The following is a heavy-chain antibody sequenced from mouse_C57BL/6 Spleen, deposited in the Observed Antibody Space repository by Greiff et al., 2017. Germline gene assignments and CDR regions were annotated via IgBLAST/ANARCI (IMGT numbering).Heavy chain of an antibody. CDR3: ARSRDYFDD. V-gene: IGHV1-26*01. CDR1: GYTFTDYY. Sequence: EVQLQQSGPELVKPGASVKISCKASGYTFTDYYMNWVKQSHGKSLEWIGDINPNNGGTSYNQKFKGKATLTVDKSSSTAYMELRSLTSEDSAVYYCARSRDYFDDWGQGTTLTVSS. CDR2: INPNNGGT. J-gene: IGHJ2*01.